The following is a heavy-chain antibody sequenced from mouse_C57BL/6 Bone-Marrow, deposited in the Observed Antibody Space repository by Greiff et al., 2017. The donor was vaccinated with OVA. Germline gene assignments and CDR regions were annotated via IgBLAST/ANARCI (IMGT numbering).Heavy chain of an antibody. CDR3: TREVTTGAD. J-gene: IGHJ3*01. CDR1: GFNIKDDY. CDR2: IDPENGDT. V-gene: IGHV14-4*01. D-gene: IGHD2-2*01. Sequence: VQLQQSGAELVRPGASVKLSCTASGFNIKDDYMHWVKQRPEQGLEWIGWIDPENGDTEYASKFQGKATITADTSSNTAYLQLSSLTSEDTAVYYCTREVTTGADWGQGTLVTVSA.